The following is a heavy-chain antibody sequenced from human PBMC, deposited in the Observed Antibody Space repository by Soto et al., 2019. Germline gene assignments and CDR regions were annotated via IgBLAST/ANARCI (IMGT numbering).Heavy chain of an antibody. CDR1: GFTFSDYE. J-gene: IGHJ4*02. CDR2: ISNGGGAM. D-gene: IGHD5-18*01. CDR3: CVDTSMVKGKNFDN. Sequence: EAQLVEAGGGLVQPGGSLRLSCAASGFTFSDYEMNWVRQAPGKGLEWVSYISNGGGAMYYADSVKGRFTISRENAKYSLYLQMNSLRAEDTAVYYCCVDTSMVKGKNFDNWGQGTLVTVSS. V-gene: IGHV3-48*03.